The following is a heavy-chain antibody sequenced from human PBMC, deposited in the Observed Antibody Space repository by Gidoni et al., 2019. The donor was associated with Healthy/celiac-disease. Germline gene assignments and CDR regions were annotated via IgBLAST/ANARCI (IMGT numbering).Heavy chain of an antibody. CDR2: IRGSGVRT. Sequence: FSSYAMSWVRQAPGKGLEWVSAIRGSGVRTYYAHSLRGRFTISRDNSKNTLYLQMNSLRGEDTAVYYCAKDQRYGDPGGQGTKVTVSS. J-gene: IGHJ5*02. CDR1: FSSYA. V-gene: IGHV3-23*01. D-gene: IGHD4-17*01. CDR3: AKDQRYGDP.